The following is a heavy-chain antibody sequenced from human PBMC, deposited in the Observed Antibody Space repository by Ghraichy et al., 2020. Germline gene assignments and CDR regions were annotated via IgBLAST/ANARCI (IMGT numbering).Heavy chain of an antibody. Sequence: GGSLRLSCAASGFTFSYYSMHWVRQAPGKGLDCVSYISSSVRTIYYTDSVEGRFTISRDNAKNSLYLQMNSLRDEDTALYYCARGSDFFDATPPGPDYWGQGTLVTVSS. V-gene: IGHV3-48*02. J-gene: IGHJ4*02. D-gene: IGHD2-15*01. CDR2: ISSSVRTI. CDR1: GFTFSYYS. CDR3: ARGSDFFDATPPGPDY.